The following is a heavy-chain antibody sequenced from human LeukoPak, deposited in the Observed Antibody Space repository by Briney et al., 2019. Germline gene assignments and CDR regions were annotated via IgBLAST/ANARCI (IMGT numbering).Heavy chain of an antibody. CDR2: IKQDGTEK. CDR3: AKVAKYYYGSETYYFFEH. J-gene: IGHJ4*02. D-gene: IGHD3-10*01. CDR1: GFTFTTYW. Sequence: GESLRLSCSASGFTFTTYWMSWVRQAPGKGLEWVANIKQDGTEKYYVDSVKGRFTISRDNAKNSLYLQMNSLRVEDTAVYYCAKVAKYYYGSETYYFFEHWGQGTPVTASS. V-gene: IGHV3-7*01.